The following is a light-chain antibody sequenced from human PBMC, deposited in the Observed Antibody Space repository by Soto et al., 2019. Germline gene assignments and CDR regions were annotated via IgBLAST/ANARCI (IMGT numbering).Light chain of an antibody. Sequence: QSVLTQPTSASGTPGQRVTISCSGSSSNIGSNTVNWYQQLPGTAPKLLIYSNNQRPSGVPDRFSGSKSGTSASLAISGLQSEDEADYYCAAWDDSLNGAGVFGGGTKLTVL. V-gene: IGLV1-44*01. CDR3: AAWDDSLNGAGV. CDR1: SSNIGSNT. CDR2: SNN. J-gene: IGLJ2*01.